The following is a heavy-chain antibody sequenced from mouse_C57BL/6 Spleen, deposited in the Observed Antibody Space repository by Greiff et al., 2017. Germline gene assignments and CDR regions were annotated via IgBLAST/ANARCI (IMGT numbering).Heavy chain of an antibody. Sequence: QVQLQQPGAELVRPGSSVKLSCKASGYTFTSYWMHWVKQRPIQGLEWIGNIDPSDSETHYNQKFKDKATLTVDKSSSTAYMQLSSLTSEDSAVYYCARGGYYGSSSGYFDVWGKGTTVTVSS. J-gene: IGHJ1*03. CDR1: GYTFTSYW. D-gene: IGHD1-1*01. CDR3: ARGGYYGSSSGYFDV. V-gene: IGHV1-52*01. CDR2: IDPSDSET.